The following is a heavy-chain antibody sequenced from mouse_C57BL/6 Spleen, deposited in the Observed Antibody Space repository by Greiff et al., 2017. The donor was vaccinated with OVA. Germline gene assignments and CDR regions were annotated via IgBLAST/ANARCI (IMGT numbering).Heavy chain of an antibody. CDR3: ERQRGTFFTDAMDD. CDR2: ISSGGSYT. Sequence: EVQGVESGGDLVKPGGSLKLSCAASRFTFSSYGMSWVRQPPDKRLEWVATISSGGSYTYYPDTVKGRFTISRDKAKNTLYLQMSSLKSEDTAMYYCERQRGTFFTDAMDDWGQGTSVTVSS. J-gene: IGHJ4*01. D-gene: IGHD1-2*01. V-gene: IGHV5-6*01. CDR1: RFTFSSYG.